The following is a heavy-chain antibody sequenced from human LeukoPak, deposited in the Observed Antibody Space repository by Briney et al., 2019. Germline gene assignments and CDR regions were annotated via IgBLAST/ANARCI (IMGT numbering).Heavy chain of an antibody. CDR1: GGSISPYY. CDR2: IYYSGST. Sequence: SSETLSLTCTVSGGSISPYYWSWIRQPPGKGLEWIGYIYYSGSTNYNPSLKSRVTISLDTSKNQFSLKLSSVTAADTAVYYCARSTWLLDKWGQGTLVTVSS. V-gene: IGHV4-59*01. J-gene: IGHJ4*02. D-gene: IGHD3-22*01. CDR3: ARSTWLLDK.